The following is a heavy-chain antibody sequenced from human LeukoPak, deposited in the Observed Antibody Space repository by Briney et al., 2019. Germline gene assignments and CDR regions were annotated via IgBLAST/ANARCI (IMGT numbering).Heavy chain of an antibody. Sequence: GGSLRLSCAASGFTFSSYAMSWVRRAPGKGLEWVSAISDSGGNTYYADSVKGRFTISRDNSKNTLYLQMNSLRAEGTAVYYCAKVNYDILTGPDYWGQGTLVTVSS. CDR2: ISDSGGNT. J-gene: IGHJ4*02. CDR3: AKVNYDILTGPDY. D-gene: IGHD3-9*01. V-gene: IGHV3-23*01. CDR1: GFTFSSYA.